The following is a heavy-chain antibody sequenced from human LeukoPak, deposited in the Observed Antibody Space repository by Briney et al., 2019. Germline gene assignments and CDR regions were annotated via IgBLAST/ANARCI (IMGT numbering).Heavy chain of an antibody. CDR2: ISAYNGNT. J-gene: IGHJ4*02. D-gene: IGHD3-22*01. CDR3: ARDLIVVVNFDPPYFDY. Sequence: ASVKVSCKASGYTFTNYGISWVRQAPGQGLEWVGWISAYNGNTNYAQKLQGRVTMTTDTSTSTAYMELRSLRSDDTAVYYCARDLIVVVNFDPPYFDYWGQGTLVTVSS. CDR1: GYTFTNYG. V-gene: IGHV1-18*01.